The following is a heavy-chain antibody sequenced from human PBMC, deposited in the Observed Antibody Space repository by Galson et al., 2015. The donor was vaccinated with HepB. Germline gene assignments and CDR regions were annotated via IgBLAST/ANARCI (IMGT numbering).Heavy chain of an antibody. J-gene: IGHJ4*02. Sequence: QSGAEVKKPGESLKISCKGSGYSFTNYWIGWVRQMPGKGLEWMGIIYPGDSDTRYSPSFQGQATISADKSISTAYLQWSSLKASDTTMYYCARAYYDSSGYFDYWGQGTLVTVSS. CDR2: IYPGDSDT. CDR3: ARAYYDSSGYFDY. D-gene: IGHD3-22*01. CDR1: GYSFTNYW. V-gene: IGHV5-51*01.